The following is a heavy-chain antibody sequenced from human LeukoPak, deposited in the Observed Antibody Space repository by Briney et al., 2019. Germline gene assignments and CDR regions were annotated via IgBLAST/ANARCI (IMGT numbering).Heavy chain of an antibody. CDR2: ISPYNGNT. J-gene: IGHJ5*02. CDR3: ARGRENWFDP. Sequence: GASVKVSCKASGYTFTGYGISWVRQAPGQGLEWMGWISPYNGNTDYAQKLQGRVTMTTDTSTTTVYMELRGLTSDDTAVYYCARGRENWFDPWGQGTLVTVSS. CDR1: GYTFTGYG. V-gene: IGHV1-18*01.